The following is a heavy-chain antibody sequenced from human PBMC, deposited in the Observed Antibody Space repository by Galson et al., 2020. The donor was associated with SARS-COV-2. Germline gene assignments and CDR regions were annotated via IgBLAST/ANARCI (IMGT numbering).Heavy chain of an antibody. CDR1: GFTFSSYS. J-gene: IGHJ6*02. D-gene: IGHD6-13*01. CDR2: ISSSSSYI. V-gene: IGHV3-21*01. CDR3: ARDEGSSSWYYYYGMDV. Sequence: TGGSLRLSCAASGFTFSSYSMNWVRQAPGKGLEWVSSISSSSSYIYYADSVKGRFTISRDNAKNSLYLQMNSLRAEDTAVYYCARDEGSSSWYYYYGMDVWGQGTTVTVSS.